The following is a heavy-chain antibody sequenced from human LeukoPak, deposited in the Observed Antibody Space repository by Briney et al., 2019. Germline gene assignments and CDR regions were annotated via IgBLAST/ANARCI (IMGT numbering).Heavy chain of an antibody. V-gene: IGHV3-30*02. CDR1: GLTFISYG. CDR2: IRYDGSNK. D-gene: IGHD1-14*01. Sequence: GGSWRLSWEAPGLTFISYGMHWVGQAPGKGLGWVAFIRYDGSNKYYADSVKGRFTISRDNSKNTLYLQMNSLRAEDTAVYYCAKDWNHFYFDYWGQGTLVTVSS. CDR3: AKDWNHFYFDY. J-gene: IGHJ4*02.